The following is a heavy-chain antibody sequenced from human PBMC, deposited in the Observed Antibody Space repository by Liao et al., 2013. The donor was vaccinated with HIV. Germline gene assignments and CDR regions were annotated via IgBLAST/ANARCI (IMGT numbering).Heavy chain of an antibody. CDR1: GGSISGFF. J-gene: IGHJ4*02. CDR2: VFSTGNA. D-gene: IGHD6-19*01. CDR3: ARENPSGRPLDY. Sequence: QVQLQESGPGLVKPSETLSLTCTVSGGSISGFFWSWIRQPAGKGLEWIGRVFSTGNANYNPSLNGRVTMSVDTSKNQFSLTLTSVTAADTALYYCARENPSGRPLDYWGQGILVTVSS. V-gene: IGHV4-4*07.